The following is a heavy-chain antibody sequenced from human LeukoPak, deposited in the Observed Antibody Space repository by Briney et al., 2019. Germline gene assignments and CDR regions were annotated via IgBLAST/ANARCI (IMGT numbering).Heavy chain of an antibody. CDR1: GDSISSYY. Sequence: SETLSLTCTVSGDSISSYYWSWIRQPPRKGLGWIGFIYYSGSTNYNHSLQSRVTISVDTSKNKFNPKLSSITAADTTGTYCARGIRGGYHNSRWFDPWGQGTLVTVSS. CDR3: ARGIRGGYHNSRWFDP. D-gene: IGHD3-16*01. V-gene: IGHV4-59*01. J-gene: IGHJ5*02. CDR2: IYYSGST.